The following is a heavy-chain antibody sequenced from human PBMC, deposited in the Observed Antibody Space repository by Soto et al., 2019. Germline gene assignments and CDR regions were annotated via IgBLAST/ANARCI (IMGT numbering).Heavy chain of an antibody. V-gene: IGHV4-34*01. CDR3: ARGRGYYYDSSGYYPPFDY. CDR2: INHSGST. D-gene: IGHD3-22*01. J-gene: IGHJ4*02. CDR1: GGSFSGYY. Sequence: PSETLSLTCAVYGGSFSGYYWSWIRQPPGKGLEWIGEINHSGSTNYNPSLKSRVTISVDTSKNQFSLKLSSVTAADTAVYYCARGRGYYYDSSGYYPPFDYWGQGTLVTVSS.